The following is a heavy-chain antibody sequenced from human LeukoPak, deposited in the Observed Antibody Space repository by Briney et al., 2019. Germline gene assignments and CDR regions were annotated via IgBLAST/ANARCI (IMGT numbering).Heavy chain of an antibody. CDR2: MYDSGST. J-gene: IGHJ5*02. V-gene: IGHV4-39*06. CDR3: AREGAPYFSFDL. Sequence: PSETLSLTCTVSGGSISSSSYYWGGLRQPPGRGREGVGSMYDSGSTYYKPSRKGRITISEDKTKNQFTLRLRSVTAADAASYSGAREGAPYFSFDLWGQGTLVTVSS. CDR1: GGSISSSSYY. D-gene: IGHD2-8*01.